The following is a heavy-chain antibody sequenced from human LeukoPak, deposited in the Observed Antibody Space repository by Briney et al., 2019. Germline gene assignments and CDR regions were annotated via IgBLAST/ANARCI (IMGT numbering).Heavy chain of an antibody. CDR3: ARQHDSYYYYYIDV. V-gene: IGHV4-38-2*01. CDR2: LYHSDSA. Sequence: SETLSLXCAVSGYSISNGYYWVSIRQPPGRGLEWIGSLYHSDSAYYNTSLRSRVSMSVDTSKNQFSLTLSFVTAADTAVYYCARQHDSYYYYYIDVWGSGTAVTVSS. CDR1: GYSISNGYY. J-gene: IGHJ6*03.